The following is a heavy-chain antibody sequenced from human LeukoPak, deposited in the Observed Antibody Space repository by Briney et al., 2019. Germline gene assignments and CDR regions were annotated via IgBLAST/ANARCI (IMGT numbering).Heavy chain of an antibody. J-gene: IGHJ3*02. Sequence: SETLSLTCTVSGGSISSYYWSWIRQPPGKGLEWIGYIYYSGSTNYNPSLKSRVTISVDTSKNQFSLKLSSVTAADTAVYYCAREYSSSWSRTFDIWGQGTMVTVSS. CDR3: AREYSSSWSRTFDI. V-gene: IGHV4-59*01. CDR2: IYYSGST. D-gene: IGHD6-13*01. CDR1: GGSISSYY.